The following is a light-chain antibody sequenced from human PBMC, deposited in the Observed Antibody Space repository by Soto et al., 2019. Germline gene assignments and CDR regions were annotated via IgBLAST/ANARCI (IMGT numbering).Light chain of an antibody. Sequence: DIQRTQSPSSLSASVGDRVTVTCRASQRISNFLAWYQQKPGKVPKLLISAASTLQSGVPSRFSGSGSGTDFTLTITSLQPEDVATYYCQKYSSVITFGQGTRLEI. J-gene: IGKJ5*01. V-gene: IGKV1-27*01. CDR1: QRISNF. CDR3: QKYSSVIT. CDR2: AAS.